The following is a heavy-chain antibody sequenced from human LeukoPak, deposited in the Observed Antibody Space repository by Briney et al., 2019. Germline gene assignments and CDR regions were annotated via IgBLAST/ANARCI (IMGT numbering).Heavy chain of an antibody. Sequence: GGSLRLSCAASGFTFSCCAIHWVRQAPGRGLEWVAVISSDENTKFYADSVKGRFTVYRDNSKKTVWLQMNSLRAEDTAVYYCARDFGGSRDYWGQGTLVTVSS. CDR2: ISSDENTK. CDR1: GFTFSCCA. CDR3: ARDFGGSRDY. D-gene: IGHD3-10*01. V-gene: IGHV3-30-3*01. J-gene: IGHJ4*02.